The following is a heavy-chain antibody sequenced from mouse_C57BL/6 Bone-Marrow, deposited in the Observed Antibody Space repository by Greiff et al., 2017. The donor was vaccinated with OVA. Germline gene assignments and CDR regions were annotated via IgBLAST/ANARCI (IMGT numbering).Heavy chain of an antibody. CDR3: ARAYYYGLYAMDY. D-gene: IGHD1-1*01. V-gene: IGHV5-4*03. J-gene: IGHJ4*01. CDR2: ISDGGSYT. CDR1: GFTFSSNA. Sequence: EVKLVESGGGLVKPGGSLKLSCAASGFTFSSNAMSWVRQTPEKRLEWVATISDGGSYTYYPDNVKGRFTISRDNAKNNLYLQMSHLKSEDTAMYYCARAYYYGLYAMDYWGQGTSVTVSS.